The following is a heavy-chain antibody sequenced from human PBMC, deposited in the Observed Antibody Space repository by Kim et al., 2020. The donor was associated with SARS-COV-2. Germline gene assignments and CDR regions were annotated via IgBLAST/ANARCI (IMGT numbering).Heavy chain of an antibody. CDR1: GFTFSSYG. V-gene: IGHV3-33*01. D-gene: IGHD6-19*01. CDR2: IWYDGSNK. Sequence: GGSLRLSCAASGFTFSSYGMHWVRQAPGKGLEWVAVIWYDGSNKYYADSVKGRFTISRDNSKNTLYLQMNSLRAEDTAVYYCARDPSPLYSSGHNWFDPWGQGTLVTVSS. J-gene: IGHJ5*02. CDR3: ARDPSPLYSSGHNWFDP.